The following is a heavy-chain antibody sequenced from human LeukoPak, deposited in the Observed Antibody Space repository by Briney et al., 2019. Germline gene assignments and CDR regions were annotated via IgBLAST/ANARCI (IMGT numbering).Heavy chain of an antibody. J-gene: IGHJ4*02. CDR3: AHWKSCSSTSCSNLFDY. CDR1: GFSLSTSGVG. D-gene: IGHD2-2*01. V-gene: IGHV2-5*01. CDR2: IYWNDDK. Sequence: SGPTLVNPTQTLTLTCTFSGFSLSTSGVGVGWIRQPPGKALEWLALIYWNDDKRYSPSLKSRLTITKDTSKNQVVLTMTNMDPVDTATYYCAHWKSCSSTSCSNLFDYWGQGTLVTVSS.